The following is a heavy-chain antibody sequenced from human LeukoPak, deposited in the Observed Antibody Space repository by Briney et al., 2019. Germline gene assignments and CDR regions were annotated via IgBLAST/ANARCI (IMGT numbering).Heavy chain of an antibody. J-gene: IGHJ4*02. V-gene: IGHV1-2*02. CDR1: GYTFTGYN. CDR3: ARGPAGYYYDSSGSIDY. CDR2: INPNNGGT. Sequence: ASVKVSCKSSGYTFTGYNMHWVRQAPGQGLEWMGWINPNNGGTIYSQKFKGRVSMTRDTSISPAYMELSSLTSDDTAVYYCARGPAGYYYDSSGSIDYWGQGTLVTVSS. D-gene: IGHD3-22*01.